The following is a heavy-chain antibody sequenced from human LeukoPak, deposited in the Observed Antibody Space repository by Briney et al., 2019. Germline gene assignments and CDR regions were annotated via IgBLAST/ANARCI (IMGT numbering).Heavy chain of an antibody. J-gene: IGHJ3*02. D-gene: IGHD3-22*01. CDR2: ISYSGGT. V-gene: IGHV4-39*02. Sequence: PSETLSLTCTVSGGSISSSSYYWGWIRQPPEKGLEWIGSISYSGGTSYNPSLRSRVTISVDTSKNQFSLKLNSVTAADTAVYYCAREVEYYDSSGYRPHAFDIWGQGTVVTVSS. CDR3: AREVEYYDSSGYRPHAFDI. CDR1: GGSISSSSYY.